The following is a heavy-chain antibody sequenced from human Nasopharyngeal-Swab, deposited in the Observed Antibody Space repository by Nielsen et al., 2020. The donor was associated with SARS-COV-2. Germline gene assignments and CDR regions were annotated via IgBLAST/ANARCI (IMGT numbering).Heavy chain of an antibody. CDR3: AREVPYSGHDDAFDI. CDR1: GFTFNSFA. Sequence: GESLKISCAASGFTFNSFAMNWVRQAPGKGLEWVSSISSSGSYIYHADSVKGRFTISRDNAKNSLYLQMNSLRAEDTAVYYCAREVPYSGHDDAFDIWGQGTMVTVSA. D-gene: IGHD5-12*01. J-gene: IGHJ3*02. CDR2: ISSSGSYI. V-gene: IGHV3-21*01.